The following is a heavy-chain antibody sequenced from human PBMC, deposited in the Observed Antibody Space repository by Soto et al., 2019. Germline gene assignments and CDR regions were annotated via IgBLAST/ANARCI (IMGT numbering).Heavy chain of an antibody. J-gene: IGHJ4*02. CDR3: AHLYWAASGTRYYFDY. V-gene: IGHV2-5*02. Sequence: QITLTESGPTLVKPTQTLTLTCTFSGFSFSTSAVGVGWIRQPPGKALEWLALIYWDDDKRYSPFLKSRLTITPDTSTNPVVLTMTNMEPVDTGTYYRAHLYWAASGTRYYFDYWGQGTLVTVSS. CDR1: GFSFSTSAVG. D-gene: IGHD6-13*01. CDR2: IYWDDDK.